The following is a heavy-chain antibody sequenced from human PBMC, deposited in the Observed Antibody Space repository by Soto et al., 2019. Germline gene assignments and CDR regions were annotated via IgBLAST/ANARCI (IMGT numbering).Heavy chain of an antibody. J-gene: IGHJ4*02. V-gene: IGHV1-18*01. CDR1: GYTFSSYG. D-gene: IGHD5-18*01. CDR3: ARFYVDTAMVSPFDY. Sequence: ASVKVSCKASGYTFSSYGISWERQAPGQGLEWMGWISAYNGNTNYAQKLQGRVTMTTDTSTSTAYMELRSLRSDDTAVYYCARFYVDTAMVSPFDYRGQGTLVTVSS. CDR2: ISAYNGNT.